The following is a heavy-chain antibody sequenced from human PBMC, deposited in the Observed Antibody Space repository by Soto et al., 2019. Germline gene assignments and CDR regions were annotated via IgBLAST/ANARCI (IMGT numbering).Heavy chain of an antibody. D-gene: IGHD5-12*01. Sequence: SETLSLTCAVYGGSFSGYYWTWIRQPPATGLEWIGEINHSGSTNYNPSLKSRVTISVDTSKNQFSLKLTSVTAADTAVYDCASPNGPLSVGYPYDMAFWAQGTTVTVSS. CDR1: GGSFSGYY. J-gene: IGHJ6*02. V-gene: IGHV4-34*01. CDR3: ASPNGPLSVGYPYDMAF. CDR2: INHSGST.